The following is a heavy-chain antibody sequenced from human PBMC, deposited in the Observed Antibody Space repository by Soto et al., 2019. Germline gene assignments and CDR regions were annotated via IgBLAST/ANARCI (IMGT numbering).Heavy chain of an antibody. CDR1: GFTFSSYG. J-gene: IGHJ2*01. CDR3: VRARNDV. Sequence: SLRLSCAASGFTFSSYGMHWVLQAPGKGLEWVAVISYDGSNKYYADSVKGRFTISRDNVKNSLYLQVNSPRADDTAVYYCVRARNDVWGRGTLDIVSS. CDR2: ISYDGSNK. V-gene: IGHV3-30*03.